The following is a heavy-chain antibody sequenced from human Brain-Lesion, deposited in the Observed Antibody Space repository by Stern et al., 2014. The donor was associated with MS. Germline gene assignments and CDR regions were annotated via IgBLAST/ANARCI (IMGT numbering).Heavy chain of an antibody. J-gene: IGHJ4*02. CDR3: ARAGMKLDY. Sequence: MQLVESGPGLVKPSQTLSLTCTVSGDSISSGSYYWSWIRPHPGKGLEWSGYIYHSGTTFYNPSLKSRVTISVDTSKNQFSLKLSSVTAADTAVYYCARAGMKLDYWGQGTLVTVSS. V-gene: IGHV4-31*03. CDR1: GDSISSGSYY. CDR2: IYHSGTT. D-gene: IGHD6-13*01.